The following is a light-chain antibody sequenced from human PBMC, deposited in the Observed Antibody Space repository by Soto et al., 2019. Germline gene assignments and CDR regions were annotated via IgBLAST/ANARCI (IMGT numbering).Light chain of an antibody. Sequence: EIVLTQSPDTLSLSPGERATLSCRASQGVRGYLGWYQQKPGQAPRLLIYDASNRAYGVPARFRGSGSGTNFTLTIASLEPDDFAVYYCQQRSNWPYLTFGGGTRV. CDR3: QQRSNWPYLT. J-gene: IGKJ4*01. V-gene: IGKV3-11*01. CDR2: DAS. CDR1: QGVRGY.